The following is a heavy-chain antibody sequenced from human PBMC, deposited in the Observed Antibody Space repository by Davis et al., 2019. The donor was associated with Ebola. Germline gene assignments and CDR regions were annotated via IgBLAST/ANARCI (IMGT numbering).Heavy chain of an antibody. D-gene: IGHD2-2*01. J-gene: IGHJ4*02. CDR1: GYTLTELS. CDR2: FDPEDGET. CDR3: ASGGYCSSTSCFGAFDY. Sequence: ASVKVSCKVSGYTLTELSMHWVRQAPGKGLEWMGGFDPEDGETIYAQKFQGRVTITADESTSTAYMELSSLRSEDTAVYYCASGGYCSSTSCFGAFDYWGQGTLVTVSS. V-gene: IGHV1-24*01.